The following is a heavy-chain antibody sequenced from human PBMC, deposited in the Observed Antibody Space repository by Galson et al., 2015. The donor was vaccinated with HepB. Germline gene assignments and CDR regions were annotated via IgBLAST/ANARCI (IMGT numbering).Heavy chain of an antibody. D-gene: IGHD7-27*01. V-gene: IGHV3-48*02. J-gene: IGHJ4*02. CDR1: GFSFRSNS. CDR3: ALGAFDY. CDR2: ITSSSSTI. Sequence: SLRLSCAASGFSFRSNSMHWVRQAPGKGLEWVSYITSSSSTIYYADSVKGRFTISRDNAKNSLYLQMNSLRDEDTAVYYCALGAFDYWGQGTLVTVAS.